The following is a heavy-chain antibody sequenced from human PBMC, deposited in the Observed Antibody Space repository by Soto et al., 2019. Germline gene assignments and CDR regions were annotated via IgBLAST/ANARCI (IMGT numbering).Heavy chain of an antibody. CDR2: IKEDGSEQ. J-gene: IGHJ4*01. V-gene: IGHV3-7*01. CDR1: GFNFRRYW. Sequence: EVQLVESGGGLVQPGGSLRLSCAASGFNFRRYWMSWVRQAPGKGLEWVANIKEDGSEQYYVDSVKGRFTTIRDTTKNSLLLQMNRLRDEATVIYYCARDTYASYDDSLLFAYWGHGTLVLVSS. CDR3: ARDTYASYDDSLLFAY. D-gene: IGHD5-12*01.